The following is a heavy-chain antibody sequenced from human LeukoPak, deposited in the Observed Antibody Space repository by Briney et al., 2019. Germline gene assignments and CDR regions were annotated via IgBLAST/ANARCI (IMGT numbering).Heavy chain of an antibody. CDR2: IYTSGST. CDR1: GGSISSYY. V-gene: IGHV4-4*07. D-gene: IGHD3-22*01. J-gene: IGHJ6*03. Sequence: SETLSLTCTVSGGSISSYYWSWIRQPAGKGLEWIGRIYTSGSTNYNPSLKSRVTMSVDTSKNQFSQKLSSVTAADTAVYYCARDRGTSGIVVVAYYYYMDVWGKGTTVTVSS. CDR3: ARDRGTSGIVVVAYYYYMDV.